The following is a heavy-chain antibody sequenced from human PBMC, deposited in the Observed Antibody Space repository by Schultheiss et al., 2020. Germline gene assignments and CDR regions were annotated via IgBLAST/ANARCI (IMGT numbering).Heavy chain of an antibody. Sequence: GGSLRLSCAASGFTLSGSDIHWVRQASGRGLEWVGRIRSKADDHATAYAASVKGRFTISRDNSKNTLYLQMNSLRAEDTAVYYCAKVGIVGATFYYYGMDVWGQGTTVTVSS. CDR3: AKVGIVGATFYYYGMDV. V-gene: IGHV3-73*01. J-gene: IGHJ6*02. CDR2: IRSKADDHAT. CDR1: GFTLSGSD. D-gene: IGHD1-26*01.